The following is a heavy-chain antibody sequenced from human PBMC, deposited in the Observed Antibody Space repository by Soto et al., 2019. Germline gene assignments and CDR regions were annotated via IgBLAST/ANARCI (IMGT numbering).Heavy chain of an antibody. CDR2: ISAYNGNT. Sequence: QVQLVQSGAEVKKPGASVKVSCKASGYTFTSYGISWVRQAPGQGLEWVGWISAYNGNTNYAQKLQGRGTMTTDTPTSSAYMELRSLRSDDTAGYYCARDAAAGLSDYWGQGTLVTVSS. CDR3: ARDAAAGLSDY. D-gene: IGHD6-13*01. V-gene: IGHV1-18*01. CDR1: GYTFTSYG. J-gene: IGHJ4*02.